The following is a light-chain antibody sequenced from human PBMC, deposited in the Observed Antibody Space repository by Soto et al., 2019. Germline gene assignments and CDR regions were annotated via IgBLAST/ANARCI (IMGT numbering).Light chain of an antibody. V-gene: IGKV3-20*01. J-gene: IGKJ4*01. Sequence: EIMLTQSPGTLSLSPGDRATLSCRASQSVAGSSLAWYQQKPAQAPRLLIYAASNRATGIPARFSGSGSGTDFTLIILGLEPAEFAGDFCQQYRSSHLTFGGGTKVHIK. CDR2: AAS. CDR3: QQYRSSHLT. CDR1: QSVAGSS.